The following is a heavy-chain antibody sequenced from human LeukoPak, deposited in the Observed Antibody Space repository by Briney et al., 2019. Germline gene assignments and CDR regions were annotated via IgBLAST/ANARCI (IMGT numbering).Heavy chain of an antibody. CDR2: INPRSGGI. Sequence: ASVKVSCKASGYTFTSFDINWVRQAPGQRLEWMGRINPRSGGINYAQKFQGRVTMTRDTAISTAYMDLSGLRSDDTAVYYCAREAGGSDTYYLDYWGQGVLVTVSS. CDR1: GYTFTSFD. CDR3: AREAGGSDTYYLDY. D-gene: IGHD1-26*01. J-gene: IGHJ4*02. V-gene: IGHV1-2*06.